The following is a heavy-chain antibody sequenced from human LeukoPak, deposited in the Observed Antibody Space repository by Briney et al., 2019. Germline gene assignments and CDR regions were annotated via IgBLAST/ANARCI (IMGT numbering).Heavy chain of an antibody. V-gene: IGHV4-30-2*01. CDR2: IYHSGST. CDR3: ASEESSGQTFDY. J-gene: IGHJ4*02. CDR1: GGSISSGGYY. Sequence: PSETLSLTCTVSGGSISSGGYYWSWIRQPPGKGLEWIGNIYHSGSTYYNPSLKSRVTISVDRSKNQFSLKLSSVTAADTAVYYCASEESSGQTFDYWGQGTLVTVSS. D-gene: IGHD3-22*01.